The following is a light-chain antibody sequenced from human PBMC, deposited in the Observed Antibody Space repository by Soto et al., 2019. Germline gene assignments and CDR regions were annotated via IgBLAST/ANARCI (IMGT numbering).Light chain of an antibody. CDR2: SNN. V-gene: IGLV1-47*02. J-gene: IGLJ2*01. Sequence: QPVLTQPPSASGTPGQRVTISCSGSSSNIGINYVYWYQQLPGTAPKLHIYSNNQRPSGVPDRFSGSKSGTSASLAISGLRSEDEADYYCAAWDDSLSGVVFGGGTKLTVL. CDR1: SSNIGINY. CDR3: AAWDDSLSGVV.